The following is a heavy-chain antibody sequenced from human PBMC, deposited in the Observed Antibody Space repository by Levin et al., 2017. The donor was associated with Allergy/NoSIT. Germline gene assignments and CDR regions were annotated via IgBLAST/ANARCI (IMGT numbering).Heavy chain of an antibody. CDR3: ARMSYYDSSGYYIGRGWFDP. D-gene: IGHD3-22*01. CDR2: IDWDDDK. Sequence: SASGPTLVKPTQTLTLTCAFSGFSLSTRGMCVTWIRQPPGKALEWLALIDWDDDKYYSTSLKTRLTISRDTSKNQVVLTMTNMDPVDTATYYCARMSYYDSSGYYIGRGWFDPWGQGTLVTVSS. J-gene: IGHJ5*02. V-gene: IGHV2-70*01. CDR1: GFSLSTRGMC.